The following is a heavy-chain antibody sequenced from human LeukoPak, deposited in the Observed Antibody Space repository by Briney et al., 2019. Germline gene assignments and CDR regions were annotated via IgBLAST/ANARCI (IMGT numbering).Heavy chain of an antibody. CDR3: ARTKAPPDTWAWFDP. V-gene: IGHV1-18*01. Sequence: GASVKVSCKATGYTFTSYGISWVQQAPGQGLEWMGWISAENGNTGYVENLQGRVTMTTDTSSSTVYMELRSLRPDDTAVYYCARTKAPPDTWAWFDPWGQGTLVTV. J-gene: IGHJ5*02. CDR1: GYTFTSYG. D-gene: IGHD1-14*01. CDR2: ISAENGNT.